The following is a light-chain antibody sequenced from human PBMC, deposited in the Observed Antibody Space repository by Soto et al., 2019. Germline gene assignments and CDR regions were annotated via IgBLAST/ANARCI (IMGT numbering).Light chain of an antibody. Sequence: EIVLTQSPGTLSLSPGERATLSCRASQSVSSSYVAWYQQKPGQAPRLLIYGASSRATGIPDRFSGSVSGTDFTLTISRLEPEDFAVYYCQQYGSSPLFGQGTKVEIK. CDR1: QSVSSSY. CDR3: QQYGSSPL. V-gene: IGKV3-20*01. J-gene: IGKJ1*01. CDR2: GAS.